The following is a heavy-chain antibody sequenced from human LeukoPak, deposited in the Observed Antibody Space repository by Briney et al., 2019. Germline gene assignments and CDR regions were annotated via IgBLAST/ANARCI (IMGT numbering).Heavy chain of an antibody. D-gene: IGHD1/OR15-1a*01. V-gene: IGHV3-73*01. CDR3: TRSMAGTFDF. CDR1: GFTLSDFG. CDR2: IRSKVDSYAT. Sequence: GGSLRLSCVVSGFTLSDFGIHWVRQASGKGPEWVGHIRSKVDSYATGYVASVKGRFTISRDDSKNTAFLQMNSLKTEDTAVYYCTRSMAGTFDFWGQGTLVTVAS. J-gene: IGHJ4*02.